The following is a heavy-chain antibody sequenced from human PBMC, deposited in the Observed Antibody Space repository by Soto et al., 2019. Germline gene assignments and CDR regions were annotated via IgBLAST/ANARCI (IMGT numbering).Heavy chain of an antibody. J-gene: IGHJ4*02. Sequence: PGGSLRLSCVASGFTFNYYWMHWVRQAPGKGLMWVSPINGSGGSTYYADSVKGRFTISRDNAKNTLYLQMNSLRAEDTAVYYCAKDESGYCSSTSCYAPGYFDYWGQGTLVTVSS. D-gene: IGHD2-2*01. V-gene: IGHV3-23*01. CDR3: AKDESGYCSSTSCYAPGYFDY. CDR2: INGSGGST. CDR1: GFTFNYYW.